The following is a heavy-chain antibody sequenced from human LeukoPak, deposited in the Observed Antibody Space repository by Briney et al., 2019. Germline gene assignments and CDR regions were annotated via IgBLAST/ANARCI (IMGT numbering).Heavy chain of an antibody. CDR1: GFTFNSFS. J-gene: IGHJ4*02. CDR3: ARDPMKYDILTGFYS. CDR2: IISDSAVT. Sequence: NPGGSLSLSCAASGFTFNSFSMSWVRQAPGKGLEWVSSIISDSAVTHYADSVRGRFTVSRDNAKNSVYLQMTGLKVDDTAIYYCARDPMKYDILTGFYSWGQGVLVTVSS. V-gene: IGHV3-21*01. D-gene: IGHD3-9*01.